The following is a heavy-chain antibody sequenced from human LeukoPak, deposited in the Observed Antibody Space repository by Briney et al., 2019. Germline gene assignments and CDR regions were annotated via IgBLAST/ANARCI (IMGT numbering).Heavy chain of an antibody. Sequence: ASVKVSCKASGYTFTGYYMHWVRQAPGQGLEWMGWINPNSGGTNYAQKFQGWVTMTRDTSISTAYMELSRLRSDDTAVYYCARRRDSSSWYRAIDYWGQGTLVTVSS. V-gene: IGHV1-2*04. CDR2: INPNSGGT. CDR3: ARRRDSSSWYRAIDY. J-gene: IGHJ4*02. D-gene: IGHD6-13*01. CDR1: GYTFTGYY.